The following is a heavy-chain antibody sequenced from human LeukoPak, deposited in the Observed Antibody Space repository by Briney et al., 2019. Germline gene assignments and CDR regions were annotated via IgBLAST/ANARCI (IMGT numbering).Heavy chain of an antibody. CDR2: IYYSGST. Sequence: PSETLSLTCSVSGGSISSSSHYWDWIRQPPGEGLEWIGSIYYSGSTYYNPSLKSRVTISVDTSKNQFSLKLISVTAADTAVYYCAREDTGGLDYWARESWSPSPQ. J-gene: IGHJ4*02. V-gene: IGHV4-39*07. D-gene: IGHD2-8*02. CDR3: AREDTGGLDY. CDR1: GGSISSSSHY.